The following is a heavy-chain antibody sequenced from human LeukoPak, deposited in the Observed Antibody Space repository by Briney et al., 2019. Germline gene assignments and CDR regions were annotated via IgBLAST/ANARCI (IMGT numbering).Heavy chain of an antibody. CDR1: GFTFSDYY. V-gene: IGHV3-11*01. CDR3: ARGDYDKYGMDV. J-gene: IGHJ6*02. Sequence: GGSLRLSCAASGFTFSDYYISWVRQAPGKGLEWVSYISSSGTTMYYADSAKGRFIISRDNAKNSLFLQMNSLRAEDTAVYYCARGDYDKYGMDVWGQGTTVTVSS. CDR2: ISSSGTTM.